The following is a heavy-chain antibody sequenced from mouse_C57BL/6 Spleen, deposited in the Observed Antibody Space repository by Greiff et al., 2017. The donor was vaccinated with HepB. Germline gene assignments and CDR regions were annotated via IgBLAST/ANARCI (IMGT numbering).Heavy chain of an antibody. CDR3: ARSYGSIYYYAMDY. J-gene: IGHJ4*01. D-gene: IGHD1-1*01. Sequence: VQLQQSGPELVKPGASVKIPCKASGYTFTDYNMDWVKQSHGKSLEWIGDINPNNGGTIYNQKFKGKATLTVDKSSSTAYMELRSLTSEDTAVYYCARSYGSIYYYAMDYWGQGTSVTVSS. CDR1: GYTFTDYN. CDR2: INPNNGGT. V-gene: IGHV1-18*01.